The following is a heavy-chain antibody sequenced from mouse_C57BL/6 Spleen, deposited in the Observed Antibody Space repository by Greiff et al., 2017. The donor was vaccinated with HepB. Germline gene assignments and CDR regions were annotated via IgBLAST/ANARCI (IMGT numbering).Heavy chain of an antibody. V-gene: IGHV1-69*01. CDR2: IDPSDSYT. CDR3: ARLHIGPWIDY. Sequence: VQLQQPGAELVMPGASVKLSCKASGYTFTSYWMHWVKQRPGQGLEWIGEIDPSDSYTNYNQKFKGKSTLTVDKSSSTAYMQLSSLTSEDSAVYYCARLHIGPWIDYWGQGTLVTVSA. CDR1: GYTFTSYW. J-gene: IGHJ3*01.